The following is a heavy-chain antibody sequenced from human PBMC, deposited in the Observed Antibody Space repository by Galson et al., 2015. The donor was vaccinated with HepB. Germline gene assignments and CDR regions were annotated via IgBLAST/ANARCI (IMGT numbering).Heavy chain of an antibody. Sequence: QSGAEVKKPGESLKISCKASGGTFSSYTISWVRQAPGQGLEWMGRIIPILGIANYAQKFQGRVTITADKSTSTAYMELSSLRSEDTAVYYCARDGPSGSYSPSDYWGQGTLVTVSS. J-gene: IGHJ4*02. CDR2: IIPILGIA. V-gene: IGHV1-69*04. CDR3: ARDGPSGSYSPSDY. D-gene: IGHD1-26*01. CDR1: GGTFSSYT.